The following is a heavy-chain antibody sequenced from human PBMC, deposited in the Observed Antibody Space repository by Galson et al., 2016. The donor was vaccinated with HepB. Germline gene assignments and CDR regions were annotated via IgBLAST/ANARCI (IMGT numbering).Heavy chain of an antibody. V-gene: IGHV2-5*02. D-gene: IGHD6-19*01. CDR1: GSSLSATGVG. Sequence: PALVKPPQTLTLTCTFSGSSLSATGVGLAWIRQPPGKALEWLALIYWDDDKYYSPSLQTRLTITRDTSKNQVFLTMTNMDPVDTATYYCAHMGMEVAGGDWFAPWGEGMFVTVSA. CDR3: AHMGMEVAGGDWFAP. J-gene: IGHJ5*02. CDR2: IYWDDDK.